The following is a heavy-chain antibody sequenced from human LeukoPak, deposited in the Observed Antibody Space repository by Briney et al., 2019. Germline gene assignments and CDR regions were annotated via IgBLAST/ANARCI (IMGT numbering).Heavy chain of an antibody. V-gene: IGHV3-21*01. CDR3: AKIAVAGTVLYYFDY. D-gene: IGHD6-19*01. CDR1: GFTFSSYS. CDR2: ISSSSSYI. J-gene: IGHJ4*02. Sequence: GGSLRLSCAASGFTFSSYSMNWVRQAPGKGLEWGSSISSSSSYIYYTDSVKGRFTISRDNAKNSLYLQMNSLRAEDTAVYYCAKIAVAGTVLYYFDYWGQGTLVTVSS.